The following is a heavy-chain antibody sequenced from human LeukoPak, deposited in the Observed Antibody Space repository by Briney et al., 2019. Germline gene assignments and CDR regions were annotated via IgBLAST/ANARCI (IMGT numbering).Heavy chain of an antibody. J-gene: IGHJ3*02. CDR3: ARGRRYYDSSGYYSAFDI. CDR1: GGSISSYY. V-gene: IGHV4-4*07. CDR2: IYTSGST. D-gene: IGHD3-22*01. Sequence: PSETLSLTCTVSGGSISSYYWSWIRQPAGKGLEWNGRIYTSGSTNYNPSLKSRVTMSVDTSKNQFSLKLSSVTAADTAVYYCARGRRYYDSSGYYSAFDIWGQGTMVTVSS.